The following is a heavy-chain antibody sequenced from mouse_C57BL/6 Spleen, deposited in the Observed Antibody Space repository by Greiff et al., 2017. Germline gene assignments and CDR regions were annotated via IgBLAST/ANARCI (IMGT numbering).Heavy chain of an antibody. CDR3: ARGDSNYPFDY. CDR1: GFTFSDYY. V-gene: IGHV5-16*01. Sequence: EVKLVESEGGLVQPGSSMKLSCTASGFTFSDYYMAWVRQVPEKGLEWVANINYDGSSTYYLDSLKSRFIISRDNANNILYLQMSSLKSEDTATYYCARGDSNYPFDYWGQGTTLTVSS. D-gene: IGHD2-5*01. J-gene: IGHJ2*01. CDR2: INYDGSST.